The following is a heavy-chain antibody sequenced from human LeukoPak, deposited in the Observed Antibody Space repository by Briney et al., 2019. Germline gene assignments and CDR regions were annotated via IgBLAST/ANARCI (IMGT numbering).Heavy chain of an antibody. CDR2: INAGNGNT. Sequence: ASVKVSCKASGYTFTSYAMHWVRQAPGQRLEWMGWINAGNGNTKYSQKFQGRVTITRDTSASTAYMELSSLTSEDTAVYYCARAQGGYDFAAFDIWGQGTVVIVSS. D-gene: IGHD5-12*01. CDR3: ARAQGGYDFAAFDI. V-gene: IGHV1-3*01. CDR1: GYTFTSYA. J-gene: IGHJ3*02.